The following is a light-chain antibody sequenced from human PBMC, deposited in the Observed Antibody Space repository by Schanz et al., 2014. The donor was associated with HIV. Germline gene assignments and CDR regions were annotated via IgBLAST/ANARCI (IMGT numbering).Light chain of an antibody. CDR2: GAA. J-gene: IGKJ2*01. Sequence: EIVMTQSPATLSVSPGERATLSCRASHNIGSNLAWYQQKSGQAPRLLIHGAATRATDIPDRFSGSGSGTDFTLTISSLQPDDVATYYCQQGYGFPTFGQGSKLEI. CDR1: HNIGSN. CDR3: QQGYGFPT. V-gene: IGKV3D-15*01.